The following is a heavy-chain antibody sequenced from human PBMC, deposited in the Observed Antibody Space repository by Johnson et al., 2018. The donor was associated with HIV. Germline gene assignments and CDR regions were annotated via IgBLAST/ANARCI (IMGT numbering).Heavy chain of an antibody. D-gene: IGHD2-15*01. J-gene: IGHJ3*02. Sequence: VQLVESGGGLVQPGGSLRLSCSASGFTFSSYWMSWVRQAPGKGLEWVANIKQDGSEKYYVDSVKGRFTISRDNAKNSLYVQMNSLRVEDTAVYYCARSKDCSGGSCPDAFDIWGQGTMVIVSS. V-gene: IGHV3-7*01. CDR3: ARSKDCSGGSCPDAFDI. CDR2: IKQDGSEK. CDR1: GFTFSSYW.